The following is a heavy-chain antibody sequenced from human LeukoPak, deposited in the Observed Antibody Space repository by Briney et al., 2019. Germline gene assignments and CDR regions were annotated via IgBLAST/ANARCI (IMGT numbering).Heavy chain of an antibody. D-gene: IGHD1-26*01. J-gene: IGHJ3*02. CDR2: IKSKTDGGTT. CDR1: GFTFSNAR. V-gene: IGHV3-15*01. Sequence: GGSLRLSCAASGFTFSNARMSWVRQAPGGGLERVGRIKSKTDGGTTDYAAPMKGRFTISINDSENTLFLQMNSLKTEDTAVYYCTTEKKWELLPSAFDIWGQGTMVTVSS. CDR3: TTEKKWELLPSAFDI.